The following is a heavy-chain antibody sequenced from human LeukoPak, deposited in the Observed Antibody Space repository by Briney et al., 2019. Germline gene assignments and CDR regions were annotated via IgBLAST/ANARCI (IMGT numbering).Heavy chain of an antibody. CDR1: GYTFSDYY. J-gene: IGHJ4*02. D-gene: IGHD6-19*01. CDR3: SRGAPTIAMTGTGLDY. CDR2: VNPNSGGT. V-gene: IGHV1-2*02. Sequence: ASVKVSCKASGYTFSDYYMHWVRQAPGQGRECMGWVNPNSGGTNYAQKFQGRFTMTRDTSINTAYMEVSGLRSDDTAVYYCSRGAPTIAMTGTGLDYWGQGTLVAVSS.